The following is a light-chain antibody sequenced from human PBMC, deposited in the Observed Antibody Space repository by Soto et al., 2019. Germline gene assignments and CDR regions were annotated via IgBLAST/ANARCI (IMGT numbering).Light chain of an antibody. J-gene: IGLJ2*01. CDR3: SSYAGGNNLVV. CDR2: EVS. CDR1: SSDVGGYNY. Sequence: QSALTQPPSASGSPGQSVTISCTGTSSDVGGYNYVSWYQQHPGKAPKLMIYEVSKRPSGVPDRFSGSKSGNTASLTVSGLQAEDEADYYCSSYAGGNNLVVFGGGTKVTVL. V-gene: IGLV2-8*01.